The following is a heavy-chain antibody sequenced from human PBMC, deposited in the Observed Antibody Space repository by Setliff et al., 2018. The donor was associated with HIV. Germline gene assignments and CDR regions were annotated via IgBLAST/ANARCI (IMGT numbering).Heavy chain of an antibody. Sequence: GGSLRLSCAASGFTFSNYAMHWVRQAPGKGLEWLAVISYDGSDKYYADSVKGRFTISRDNAKNTLYLQMTSLRAEDTAVYYCARDYSRYTWNYFDYWGQGTLVTVSS. D-gene: IGHD1-20*01. CDR2: ISYDGSDK. V-gene: IGHV3-30*07. J-gene: IGHJ4*02. CDR1: GFTFSNYA. CDR3: ARDYSRYTWNYFDY.